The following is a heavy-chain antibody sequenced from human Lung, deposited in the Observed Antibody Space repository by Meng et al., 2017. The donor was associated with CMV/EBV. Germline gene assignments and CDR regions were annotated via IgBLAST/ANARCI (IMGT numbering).Heavy chain of an antibody. CDR2: MHHSGTT. D-gene: IGHD2-2*01. J-gene: IGHJ5*01. Sequence: SETLSLXCTVSGDSISSSNYYWAWIRQPPGKGLEWIVSMHHSGTTYYNSSLKSRVIMSLDTSKNQFSLELNSVTAADTAVYYCTRDPHCSSASCLNFDPXGQGXLVTGSS. CDR1: GDSISSSNYY. V-gene: IGHV4-39*07. CDR3: TRDPHCSSASCLNFDP.